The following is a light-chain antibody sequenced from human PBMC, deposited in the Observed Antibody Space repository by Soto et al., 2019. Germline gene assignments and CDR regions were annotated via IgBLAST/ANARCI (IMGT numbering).Light chain of an antibody. J-gene: IGLJ2*01. CDR1: SGHSSYA. Sequence: QLVLTQSPSASASLGASVMLTCTLSSGHSSYAIAWHQQQPEKGPRYLMKLSSDGSHSKGDGIPDRFSGSSSGAERYLTISSLQSEDEAHYYCQTWDTGARVVFGGGTKLTVL. CDR2: LSSDGSH. CDR3: QTWDTGARVV. V-gene: IGLV4-69*01.